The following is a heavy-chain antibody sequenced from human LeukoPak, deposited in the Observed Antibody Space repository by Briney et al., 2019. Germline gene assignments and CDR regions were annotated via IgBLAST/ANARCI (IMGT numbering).Heavy chain of an antibody. D-gene: IGHD5-12*01. V-gene: IGHV4-34*01. CDR3: TPPRKYTGSTWVNWFHP. CDR2: INESGGT. Sequence: SETLSLTCGVYGGSFSAYYWSWIRQPPGKGLEWIGEINESGGTNYNSPLMSRVTISIDKPKNQFSLKLTAVTGADTALYYCTPPRKYTGSTWVNWFHPRGQGTLVTASP. J-gene: IGHJ5*02. CDR1: GGSFSAYY.